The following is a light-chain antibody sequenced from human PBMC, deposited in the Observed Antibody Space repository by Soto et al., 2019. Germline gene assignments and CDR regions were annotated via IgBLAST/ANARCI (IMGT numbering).Light chain of an antibody. Sequence: EIVLTQSPGILSLSPGERATLSCRASQSVSSNYLALYQQKPGQAPRLLIYDVSNRATGIPARFSGSGSGTDFTLTISSLEPEDFAIYYCQQRNYWQVTFGQGTRLEIK. CDR2: DVS. CDR3: QQRNYWQVT. CDR1: QSVSSNY. V-gene: IGKV3D-20*02. J-gene: IGKJ5*01.